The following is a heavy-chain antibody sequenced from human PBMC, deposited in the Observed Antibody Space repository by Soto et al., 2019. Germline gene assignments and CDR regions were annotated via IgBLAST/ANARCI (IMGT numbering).Heavy chain of an antibody. D-gene: IGHD4-4*01. Sequence: QVQLVESGGGVVQPGRSLRLSCAASGFTFSSYGMHWVRQAPGKGLEWVAVISYDGSNKYYADSVKGRFTISRDNSKNTLYLKMNSLRAEDTAVYYCAKDRTVTWYYFDYWGQGTLVTVSS. CDR3: AKDRTVTWYYFDY. J-gene: IGHJ4*02. V-gene: IGHV3-30*18. CDR2: ISYDGSNK. CDR1: GFTFSSYG.